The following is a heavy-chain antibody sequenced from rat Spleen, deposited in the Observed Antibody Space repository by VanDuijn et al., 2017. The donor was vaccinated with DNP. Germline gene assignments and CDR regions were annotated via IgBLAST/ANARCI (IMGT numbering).Heavy chain of an antibody. CDR1: GYSITSSYR. Sequence: EVQLQESGPGLVKPSQSLSLTCSVTGYSITSSYRWSWIRKFPGNKLEWMGSLNSAGSTNYNPSLKSRISITRDTSKNQFFLQVNSVTTEDTATYYCARNYGGYRPWDYWGQGVMVTVSS. J-gene: IGHJ2*01. D-gene: IGHD1-11*01. CDR2: LNSAGST. V-gene: IGHV3-3*01. CDR3: ARNYGGYRPWDY.